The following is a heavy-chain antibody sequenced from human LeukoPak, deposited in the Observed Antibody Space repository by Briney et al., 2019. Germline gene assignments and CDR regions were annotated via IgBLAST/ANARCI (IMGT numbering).Heavy chain of an antibody. V-gene: IGHV1-69*06. CDR3: ARDLPYSSSWHDAFDI. Sequence: SVKVSCKASGGTFSSYAISWVRQAPGQGLEWMGGIIPIFGTANYAQKFQGRVTITADKSTSTAYMELSSLRSEDTAVYYCARDLPYSSSWHDAFDIWGQGTTVTVSS. D-gene: IGHD6-13*01. CDR1: GGTFSSYA. CDR2: IIPIFGTA. J-gene: IGHJ3*02.